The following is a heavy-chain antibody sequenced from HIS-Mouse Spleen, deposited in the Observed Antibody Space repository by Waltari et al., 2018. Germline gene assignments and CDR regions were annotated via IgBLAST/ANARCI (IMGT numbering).Heavy chain of an antibody. CDR3: AREIPYSSSWYDWYFDL. V-gene: IGHV4-39*07. CDR2: NYSWST. CDR1: RGSTSSSSYH. Sequence: QLQLQDSGPGLGKPSETPSLTCTVSRGSTSSSSYHWGWIRQPPGKGLEWIGSNYSWSTYYNPSLKSRVTISVDTSKNQFSLKLSSVTAADTAVYYCAREIPYSSSWYDWYFDLWGRGTLVTVSS. D-gene: IGHD6-13*01. J-gene: IGHJ2*01.